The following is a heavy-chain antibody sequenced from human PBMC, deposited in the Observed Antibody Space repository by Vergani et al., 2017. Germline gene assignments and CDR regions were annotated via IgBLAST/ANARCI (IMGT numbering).Heavy chain of an antibody. D-gene: IGHD6-13*01. J-gene: IGHJ2*01. CDR1: GFTFSSYS. CDR2: ISWNSGSI. Sequence: VQLVESGGGVVQPGRSLRLSCAASGFTFSSYSMNWVRQAPGKGLEWVSGISWNSGSIGYADSVKGRFTISRDNAKNSLYLQMNSLRAEDTALYYCAKHRGSSGIWYFDLWGRGTLVTVSS. CDR3: AKHRGSSGIWYFDL. V-gene: IGHV3-9*01.